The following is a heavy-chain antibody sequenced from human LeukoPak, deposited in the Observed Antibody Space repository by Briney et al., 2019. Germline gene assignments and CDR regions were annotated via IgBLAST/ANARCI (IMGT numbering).Heavy chain of an antibody. Sequence: SVKVSCKASGGTFSSYAISWVRQAPGHRLEWMGGIIPIFGTANYAQKFQGRVTITADESTSTAYMELSSLRSEDTAVYYCASGYCSSTSCYDPRYAFDYWGQGTLVTVSS. CDR1: GGTFSSYA. D-gene: IGHD2-2*03. V-gene: IGHV1-69*13. CDR2: IIPIFGTA. J-gene: IGHJ4*02. CDR3: ASGYCSSTSCYDPRYAFDY.